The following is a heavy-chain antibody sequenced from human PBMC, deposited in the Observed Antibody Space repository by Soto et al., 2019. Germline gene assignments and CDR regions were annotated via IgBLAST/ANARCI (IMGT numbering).Heavy chain of an antibody. Sequence: VQLVESGGGVVQPGRSLRLSCAASGFTFSSYGMHWVRQAPGKGLEWVAVISYDGSNKYYADSVKGRFTISRDNSKNTLYLQMNSLRAEDTAVYYCAKGVRYCSGGSCSFIDYWGQGTLVTVSS. CDR3: AKGVRYCSGGSCSFIDY. CDR1: GFTFSSYG. V-gene: IGHV3-30*18. J-gene: IGHJ4*02. CDR2: ISYDGSNK. D-gene: IGHD2-15*01.